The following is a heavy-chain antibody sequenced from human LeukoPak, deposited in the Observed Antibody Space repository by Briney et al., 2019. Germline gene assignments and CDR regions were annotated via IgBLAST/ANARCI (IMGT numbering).Heavy chain of an antibody. V-gene: IGHV3-30*03. J-gene: IGHJ4*02. D-gene: IGHD3-3*01. CDR1: GFTFSRQG. Sequence: PGRSLRLSCAPSGFTFSRQGMHWVRQAPGKGLEWVAIISNDGSRKYYAHSVEGRFTISRDNSKNTLYPQMDSLRAEDTAVYYCARDRAWNYFDYWGQGTLVTVSS. CDR3: ARDRAWNYFDY. CDR2: ISNDGSRK.